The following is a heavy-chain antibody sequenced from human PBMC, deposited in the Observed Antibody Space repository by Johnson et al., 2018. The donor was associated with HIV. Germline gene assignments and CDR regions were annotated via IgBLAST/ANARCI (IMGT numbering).Heavy chain of an antibody. J-gene: IGHJ3*02. V-gene: IGHV3-7*01. D-gene: IGHD7-27*01. Sequence: VQLVESGGGLVQPGGSLRLSCAGSEFTFNSYWMSWVRQAPGEGLEWVANINQDGTEKYYADSMRGRFTISRDNTKNSLYLQMNSLRAEDTAVYYCARESALTGDSLGFDIWGQGTMVTVSS. CDR3: ARESALTGDSLGFDI. CDR1: EFTFNSYW. CDR2: INQDGTEK.